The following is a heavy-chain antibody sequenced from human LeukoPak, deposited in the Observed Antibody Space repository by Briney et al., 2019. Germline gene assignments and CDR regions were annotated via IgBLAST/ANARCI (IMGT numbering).Heavy chain of an antibody. CDR1: GDSISNYY. Sequence: SETLSLTCTVPGDSISNYYWSWIRQPPGKGLEWIGYIYYSGSTNYNPSLKSRVTISVDTSKNQFSLKLSSVTAADTAVYYCAREVVAAPGTVDYWGQGTLVTVSS. V-gene: IGHV4-59*01. CDR2: IYYSGST. CDR3: AREVVAAPGTVDY. D-gene: IGHD6-13*01. J-gene: IGHJ4*01.